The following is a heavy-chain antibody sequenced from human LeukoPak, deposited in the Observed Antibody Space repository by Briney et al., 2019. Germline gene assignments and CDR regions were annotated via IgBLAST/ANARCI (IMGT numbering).Heavy chain of an antibody. J-gene: IGHJ4*02. CDR3: ASTYDYGDYYFDY. V-gene: IGHV1-69*05. Sequence: SVKVSCKASGGTFSSYAISWMRQAPGQGLEWMGRIIPIFGTANYAQKFQGRVTITTDESTSTAYMELSSLRSEDTAVYYCASTYDYGDYYFDYWGQGTLVTVSS. CDR2: IIPIFGTA. D-gene: IGHD4-17*01. CDR1: GGTFSSYA.